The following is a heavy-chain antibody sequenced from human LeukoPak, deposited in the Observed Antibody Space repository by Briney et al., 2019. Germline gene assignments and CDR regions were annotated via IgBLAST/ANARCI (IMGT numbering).Heavy chain of an antibody. D-gene: IGHD6-6*01. V-gene: IGHV3-74*01. Sequence: PGGSLRLSCAASGFTFSSYWMHWVRQAPGKGLVWVSRINTDGSSTSYADSVKGRFTISRDNAKNTLYLQMNSLRAEDTAVYYCARGMGFSSSSGSDAFDIWGQATMVTVSS. J-gene: IGHJ3*02. CDR2: INTDGSST. CDR1: GFTFSSYW. CDR3: ARGMGFSSSSGSDAFDI.